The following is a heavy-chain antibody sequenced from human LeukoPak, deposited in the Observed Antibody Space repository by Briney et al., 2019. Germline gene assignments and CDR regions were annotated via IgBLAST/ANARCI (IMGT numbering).Heavy chain of an antibody. V-gene: IGHV1-18*01. Sequence: ASVKVSCKASGYTFTSYGISWVRQAPGQGLEWMGWISAYNGNTNYAQKLQGRVTMTTDTSTSTAYMELRSLRSDDTAVYYCARRHSSSWSNYYYYYMDVWGKGTTVTVSS. D-gene: IGHD6-13*01. CDR3: ARRHSSSWSNYYYYYMDV. CDR1: GYTFTSYG. J-gene: IGHJ6*03. CDR2: ISAYNGNT.